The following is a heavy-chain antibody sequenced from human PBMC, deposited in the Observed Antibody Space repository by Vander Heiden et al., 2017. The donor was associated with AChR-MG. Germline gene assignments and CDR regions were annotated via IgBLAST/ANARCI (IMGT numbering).Heavy chain of an antibody. CDR1: GGSFSGYY. CDR3: ASRRLRRAFDI. V-gene: IGHV4-34*01. J-gene: IGHJ3*02. D-gene: IGHD3-16*01. CDR2: INHSGST. Sequence: QVQLQQWGAGLLKPPATLSLTCAVYGGSFSGYYWSWIRQPPGKGLEWIGEINHSGSTNYNPSLKSRVTISVDTSKNQFSLKLSSVTAADTAVYDCASRRLRRAFDIWGQGTMVTVAS.